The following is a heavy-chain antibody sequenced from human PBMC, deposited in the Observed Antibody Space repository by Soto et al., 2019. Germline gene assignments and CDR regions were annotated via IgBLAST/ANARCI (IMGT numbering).Heavy chain of an antibody. CDR3: ASTVSRVVTAILFDY. J-gene: IGHJ4*02. V-gene: IGHV1-69*13. D-gene: IGHD2-21*02. CDR1: GGTFGSYA. Sequence: SVKVSCKASGGTFGSYAISWVRQAPGQGLEWMGGIIPIFGTANYAQKFQGRVTITADESTSTAYMELSSLRSEDTAVYYCASTVSRVVTAILFDYWGQGTLVTVSS. CDR2: IIPIFGTA.